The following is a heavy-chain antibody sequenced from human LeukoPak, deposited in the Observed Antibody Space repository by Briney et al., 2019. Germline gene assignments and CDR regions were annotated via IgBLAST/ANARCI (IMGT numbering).Heavy chain of an antibody. Sequence: SETLSLTCAVYGGSFSGYYWSWIRQSPGKGLEWIGEINHSGSTNYNPSLKSRVTISVDTSKNQFSLKLSSVTAADTAVYYCARLIDYGDYSDAFDIWGQGTMVTVSS. CDR2: INHSGST. CDR1: GGSFSGYY. D-gene: IGHD4-17*01. CDR3: ARLIDYGDYSDAFDI. V-gene: IGHV4-34*01. J-gene: IGHJ3*02.